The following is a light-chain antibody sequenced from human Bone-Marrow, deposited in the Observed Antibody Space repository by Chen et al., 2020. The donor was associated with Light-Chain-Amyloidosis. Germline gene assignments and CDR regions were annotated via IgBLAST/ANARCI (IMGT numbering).Light chain of an antibody. CDR2: RDT. J-gene: IGLJ2*01. V-gene: IGLV3-25*03. Sequence: SYELTQPPSVSVSPGQTARITCSGDDLPTKYAYWYQQKPGQDTVLVIHRDTERPSGISERFSGSSSGTTATLIISGVQAEDEADYHSESADSSGTYEVICGGGTKLTVL. CDR1: DLPTKY. CDR3: ESADSSGTYEVI.